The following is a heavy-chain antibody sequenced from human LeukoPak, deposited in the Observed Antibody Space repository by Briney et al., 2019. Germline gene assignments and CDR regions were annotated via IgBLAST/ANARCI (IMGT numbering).Heavy chain of an antibody. J-gene: IGHJ2*01. CDR1: GGSISSHY. V-gene: IGHV4-59*11. D-gene: IGHD3-10*01. CDR2: IYYSGST. Sequence: SETLSLTCTVSGGSISSHYWSWIRQPPGKGLEWIGYIYYSGSTNYNPSLKSRVTISVDTSKNQFSLKLSSVTAADTAVFFCAGTDFYVYDSGSHQTPSWYLDLWGRGTLVTVSS. CDR3: AGTDFYVYDSGSHQTPSWYLDL.